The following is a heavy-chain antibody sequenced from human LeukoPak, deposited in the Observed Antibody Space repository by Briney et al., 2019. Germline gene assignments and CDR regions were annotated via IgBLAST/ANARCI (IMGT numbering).Heavy chain of an antibody. CDR3: AREESIGSYQFLHDY. Sequence: ASVKVSCKTSGYTFSSYYIHCVRQAPGQGFEWMGVINPSGVNTNYAQRFQGRVTMTRDMSTSTAYMELRSLTSDDTAIYYCAREESIGSYQFLHDYWGQGTLDTVSS. J-gene: IGHJ4*02. D-gene: IGHD3-10*01. CDR1: GYTFSSYY. V-gene: IGHV1-46*03. CDR2: INPSGVNT.